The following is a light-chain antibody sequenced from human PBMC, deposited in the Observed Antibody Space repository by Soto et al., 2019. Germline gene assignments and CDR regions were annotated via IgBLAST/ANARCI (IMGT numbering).Light chain of an antibody. Sequence: EIVMTQSPATLSVSPGERATLSCRASQSVSSNLAWYQQKPGQAPRLLIYGASNRATGIPARFSGSGSGTEFTLTISSLKSEDFAVYYCQQYNNWPSTFGQGTKLEIK. CDR1: QSVSSN. J-gene: IGKJ2*01. CDR3: QQYNNWPST. CDR2: GAS. V-gene: IGKV3-15*01.